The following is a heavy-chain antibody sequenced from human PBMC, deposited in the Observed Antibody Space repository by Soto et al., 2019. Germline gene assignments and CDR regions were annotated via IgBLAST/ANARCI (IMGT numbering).Heavy chain of an antibody. CDR3: ARESVVSSGCDY. CDR2: IIPIFGTA. D-gene: IGHD6-19*01. J-gene: IGHJ4*02. Sequence: GASVKVSCKASGGTFSSYAISWVRQAPGQGLGWMGGIIPIFGTANYAQKFQGRVTITADESTSTAYMELSSLRSEDTAVYYCARESVVSSGCDYWGQGTLVTVSS. V-gene: IGHV1-69*13. CDR1: GGTFSSYA.